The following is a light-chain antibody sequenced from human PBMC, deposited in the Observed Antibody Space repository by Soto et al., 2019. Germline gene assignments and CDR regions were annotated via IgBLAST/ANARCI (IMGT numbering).Light chain of an antibody. CDR3: PMYDNWGGT. J-gene: IGKJ4*02. CDR1: QSISSN. Sequence: EIVMTQSPAILSVSPWERATLSCRANQSISSNLAWYQQKPGQAPRLLIYGAATRATGIPARFSGSGSGTDFTLTINSLQSEDFAVYYCPMYDNWGGTFGGGAMVDIK. CDR2: GAA. V-gene: IGKV3-15*01.